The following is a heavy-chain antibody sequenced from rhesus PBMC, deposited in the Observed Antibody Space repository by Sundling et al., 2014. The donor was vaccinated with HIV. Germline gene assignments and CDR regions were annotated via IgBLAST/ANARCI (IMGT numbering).Heavy chain of an antibody. CDR3: AKSSDYYSLYFDY. CDR2: ISSGGST. D-gene: IGHD3-22*01. V-gene: IGHV3-103*01. Sequence: EVQLVESGGGLAKPGGSLRLSCAASGFTFSSYAMHWVRQAPGKGLEWVSVISSGGSTYYADSAKGRFTISRDNSKNTLSLQMNSLRAEDTAVYYCAKSSDYYSLYFDYWGQGVLVTVSS. J-gene: IGHJ4*01. CDR1: GFTFSSYA.